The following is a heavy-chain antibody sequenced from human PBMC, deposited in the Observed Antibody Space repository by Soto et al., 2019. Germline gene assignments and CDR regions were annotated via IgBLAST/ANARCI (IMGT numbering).Heavy chain of an antibody. CDR3: ASGSPDSSGCYTFGVKNWFDP. CDR1: GGSISSGGYS. D-gene: IGHD3-22*01. Sequence: SETLSLTCAVSGGSISSGGYSWSWIRQPPGKGLEWIGYIYDSGGTCYNPSLKSRVTISVDRSKNQFSLKLSSVTAADTAVYYCASGSPDSSGCYTFGVKNWFDPCGQGTPVTVS. V-gene: IGHV4-30-2*01. CDR2: IYDSGGT. J-gene: IGHJ5*02.